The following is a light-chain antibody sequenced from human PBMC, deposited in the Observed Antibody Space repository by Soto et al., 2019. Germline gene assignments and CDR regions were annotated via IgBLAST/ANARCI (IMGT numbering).Light chain of an antibody. CDR3: NSFRTNYTWL. CDR1: SRDVGGYDY. J-gene: IGLJ3*02. V-gene: IGLV2-14*01. Sequence: QSVLTQPASVSGSPGQSITISCTGTSRDVGGYDYVSWYQQHPGKAPKLMIYEVRNRPSGVSNRFSASKSGNTASLTISGLQAEDEADYYCNSFRTNYTWLFGGGTKLTVL. CDR2: EVR.